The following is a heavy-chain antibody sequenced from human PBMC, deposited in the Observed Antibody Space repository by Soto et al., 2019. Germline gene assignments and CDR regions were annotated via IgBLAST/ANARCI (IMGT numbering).Heavy chain of an antibody. D-gene: IGHD1-26*01. V-gene: IGHV3-30*18. Sequence: QVQLVESGGGVVQPGRSLRLSCAASGFTFSSYGMHWVRQAPGKGLEWVAVISYDGSNKYYADSVKGRFTISRDNSKNTLYLQMNSLRAEDTAVYYCANPRTGDLADYWCQGTLVTVSS. CDR1: GFTFSSYG. CDR2: ISYDGSNK. CDR3: ANPRTGDLADY. J-gene: IGHJ4*02.